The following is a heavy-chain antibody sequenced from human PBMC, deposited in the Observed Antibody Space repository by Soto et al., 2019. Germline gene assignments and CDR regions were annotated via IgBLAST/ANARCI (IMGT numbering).Heavy chain of an antibody. CDR3: ARDRSTYGGGGTGEVKENWFDP. CDR2: AYYSGST. Sequence: PTETLSLTCSVSGGSRSHYYWSWIRQSPGKGLEWIGYAYYSGSTDYNPSLKSRVTMSVDTSKDQVSLKLNSVTTADTAVYYCARDRSTYGGGGTGEVKENWFDPWGPGTLVTVSS. V-gene: IGHV4-59*01. CDR1: GGSRSHYY. D-gene: IGHD2-8*01. J-gene: IGHJ5*02.